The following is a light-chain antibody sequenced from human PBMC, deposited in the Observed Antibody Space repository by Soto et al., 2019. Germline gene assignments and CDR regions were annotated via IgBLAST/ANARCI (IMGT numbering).Light chain of an antibody. V-gene: IGLV3-1*01. Sequence: SYELTQPPSVSVSPGQTASITCSGDKLGEKDVCWYQQKPGQSPVLVIFQDAKRPSGIPERFSGSNSGNTATLTISGTQALDGADYYCQAWDSITVVFGGGTKLTVL. CDR2: QDA. CDR1: KLGEKD. CDR3: QAWDSITVV. J-gene: IGLJ2*01.